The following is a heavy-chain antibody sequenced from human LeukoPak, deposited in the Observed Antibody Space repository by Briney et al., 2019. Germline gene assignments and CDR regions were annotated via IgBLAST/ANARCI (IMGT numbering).Heavy chain of an antibody. CDR2: IIPIFGTA. D-gene: IGHD6-19*01. CDR3: AREIAVAGTRFPN. Sequence: SVTVSCKASGGTFSSYAISWVRQAPGQGLEWMGGIIPIFGTANYAQKFQGRVTITTDESTSTAYMELSSLRSEDTAVYYCAREIAVAGTRFPNLGQGTLVTVSS. CDR1: GGTFSSYA. J-gene: IGHJ4*02. V-gene: IGHV1-69*05.